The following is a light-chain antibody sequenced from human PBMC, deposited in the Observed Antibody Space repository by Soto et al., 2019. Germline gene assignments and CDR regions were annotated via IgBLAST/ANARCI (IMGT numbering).Light chain of an antibody. V-gene: IGLV2-14*01. CDR1: SCDVGGYNY. J-gene: IGLJ1*01. CDR2: EVR. CDR3: SSLTGRTPVDV. Sequence: QSALTQPASLSGSPGQSITISCTGTSCDVGGYNYVSWYQQHPGKAPKLMIYEVRNRPSGVSNRFSGSKSGNTASLTISGLQAEDEADYYCSSLTGRTPVDVVXTGTKVTVL.